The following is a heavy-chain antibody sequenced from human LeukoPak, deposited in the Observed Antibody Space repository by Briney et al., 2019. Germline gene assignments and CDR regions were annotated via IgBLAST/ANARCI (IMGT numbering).Heavy chain of an antibody. V-gene: IGHV4-59*01. D-gene: IGHD3-3*01. CDR1: GGSFSGYY. J-gene: IGHJ4*02. CDR2: IYYSGST. CDR3: ARREWLDY. Sequence: KPSETLSLTCAVYGGSFSGYYWSWIRQPPGKGLEWIGYIYYSGSTNYNPSLKSRVTISVDTSKNQFSLKLSSVTAADTAVCYCARREWLDYWGQGTLVTVSS.